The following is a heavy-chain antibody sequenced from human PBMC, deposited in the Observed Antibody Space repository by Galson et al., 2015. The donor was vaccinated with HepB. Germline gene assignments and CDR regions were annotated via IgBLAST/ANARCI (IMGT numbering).Heavy chain of an antibody. J-gene: IGHJ3*02. CDR2: IYYGVST. V-gene: IGHV4-59*01. CDR1: GGSISSYY. CDR3: AKLGGDYGSISHDAFDI. D-gene: IGHD4-23*01. Sequence: LSLTCTVSGGSISSYYWNWIRQPPGKGLEWIGYIYYGVSTNYNPSLKSRVTISVDTSKNQFSLTLSSVTAADTAVYYCAKLGGDYGSISHDAFDIWGQGTMVTVSS.